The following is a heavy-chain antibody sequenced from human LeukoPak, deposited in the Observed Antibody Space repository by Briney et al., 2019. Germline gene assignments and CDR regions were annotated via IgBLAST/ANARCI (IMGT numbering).Heavy chain of an antibody. D-gene: IGHD3-10*02. CDR3: AGMRIITPTVRTLDY. Sequence: SETLSLTCTVSGGSMSTYYWTWIRQPPGKGLEWIGFIYYTGSTNYNPYLKSRVTISVDTSKNQFSLKLSSVTAADTAVYYCAGMRIITPTVRTLDYWGQGTVVTVSS. J-gene: IGHJ4*02. V-gene: IGHV4-59*01. CDR2: IYYTGST. CDR1: GGSMSTYY.